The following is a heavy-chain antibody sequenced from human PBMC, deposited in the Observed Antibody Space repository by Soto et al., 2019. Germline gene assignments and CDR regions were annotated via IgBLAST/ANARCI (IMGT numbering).Heavy chain of an antibody. CDR2: INAGNGNT. V-gene: IGHV1-3*05. CDR3: SRDPWNYVSGWFHP. CDR1: GYTFTSYA. D-gene: IGHD1-7*01. Sequence: QVQLVQSGAEEKKPGASVKVSCKASGYTFTSYAMHWVRQAPGQRLEWMGWINAGNGNTKYSQKFQGRVTITRDTXXSTAYMELSSLRSEDTAVYYCSRDPWNYVSGWFHPWGQGTLVTVSS. J-gene: IGHJ5*02.